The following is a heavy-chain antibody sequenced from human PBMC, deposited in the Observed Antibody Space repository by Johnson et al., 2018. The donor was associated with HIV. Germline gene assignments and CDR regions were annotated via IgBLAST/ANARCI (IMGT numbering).Heavy chain of an antibody. D-gene: IGHD6-6*01. Sequence: MLLVESGGGAVQPGGSLRLSCAASGFTFSTYGMHWVRQAPGRGLEYVSAISSNGGSTYYANSVKGRFTISRDNSKNTLYLQMGSLRAEDTAVYYCARDGSQLADAFDIWGQGTMVTVSS. CDR2: ISSNGGST. J-gene: IGHJ3*02. CDR1: GFTFSTYG. V-gene: IGHV3-64*01. CDR3: ARDGSQLADAFDI.